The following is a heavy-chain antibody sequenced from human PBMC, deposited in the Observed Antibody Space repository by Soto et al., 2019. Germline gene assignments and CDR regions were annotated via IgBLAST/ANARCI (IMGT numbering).Heavy chain of an antibody. V-gene: IGHV1-69*13. Sequence: ASVKVSCKASGGTFSSYAISWVRQAPGQGLEWMGGIIPIFGTANYAQKFQGRVTITADESTSTAYMELSSLRSEDTAVYYCARGHGSGSYYLPYYYGMDVWGQGTTVTVSS. D-gene: IGHD3-10*01. CDR1: GGTFSSYA. CDR3: ARGHGSGSYYLPYYYGMDV. CDR2: IIPIFGTA. J-gene: IGHJ6*02.